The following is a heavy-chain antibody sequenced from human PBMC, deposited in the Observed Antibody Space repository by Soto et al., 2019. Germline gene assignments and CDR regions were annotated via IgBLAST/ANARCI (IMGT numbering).Heavy chain of an antibody. V-gene: IGHV3-30-3*01. CDR1: GFTFSSYA. CDR3: ANGPVVGANYKYYDMDV. D-gene: IGHD1-26*01. J-gene: IGHJ6*02. Sequence: PGGSLRLSCAASGFTFSSYAMHWVRQAPGKGLEWVAVISYDGSNKYYADSVKGRFTISRDNSKNTLYLQMDNLRAEDTAHYFCANGPVVGANYKYYDMDVWGRGTTVTVSS. CDR2: ISYDGSNK.